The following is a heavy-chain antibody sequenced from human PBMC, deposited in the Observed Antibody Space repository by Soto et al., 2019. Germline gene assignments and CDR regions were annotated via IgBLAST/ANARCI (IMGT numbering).Heavy chain of an antibody. J-gene: IGHJ4*02. D-gene: IGHD2-2*01. CDR3: ARSPYCSSTSCYALVPN. V-gene: IGHV4-61*01. CDR1: GGSVSSATYY. CDR2: IYYSGST. Sequence: LSLTCTVSGGSVSSATYYWSWIRQPPGKGLEWIGYIYYSGSTNYNHSLKSRVTISVDTSKNQFSLKLSSVTAADTAVYYCARSPYCSSTSCYALVPNWGQGTLVTVSS.